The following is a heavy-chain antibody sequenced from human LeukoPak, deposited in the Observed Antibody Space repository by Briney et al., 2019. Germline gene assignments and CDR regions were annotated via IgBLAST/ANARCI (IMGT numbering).Heavy chain of an antibody. CDR1: GGSISSSSYY. V-gene: IGHV4-39*01. CDR3: AKYSSGWYRWFDP. J-gene: IGHJ5*02. D-gene: IGHD6-19*01. CDR2: IYYSGST. Sequence: SETLSPTCTVSGGSISSSSYYWGWIRQPPGKGLEWIGSIYYSGSTYYNPSLKSRVTISVDTSKNQFSLKLSSVTAADTAVYYCAKYSSGWYRWFDPWGQGTLVTVSS.